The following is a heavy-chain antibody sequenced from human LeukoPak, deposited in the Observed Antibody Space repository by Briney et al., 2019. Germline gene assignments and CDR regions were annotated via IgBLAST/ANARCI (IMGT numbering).Heavy chain of an antibody. J-gene: IGHJ4*02. V-gene: IGHV3-30*18. CDR1: GFTFSSYG. Sequence: GGSLRLSCAASGFTFSSYGMHWVRQAPGKGLEWVAVISYDGSNKYYADSVKGRFTISRDNSKNTLYLQMNSLRAEDTAVYYCAKGRSRWELDYWGQGTLVTVSS. CDR2: ISYDGSNK. D-gene: IGHD1-26*01. CDR3: AKGRSRWELDY.